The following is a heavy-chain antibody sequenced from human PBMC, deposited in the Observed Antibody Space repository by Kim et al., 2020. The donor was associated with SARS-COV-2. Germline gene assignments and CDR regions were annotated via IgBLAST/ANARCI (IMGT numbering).Heavy chain of an antibody. D-gene: IGHD7-27*01. J-gene: IGHJ6*02. CDR2: LNRDGSEK. CDR1: GFIFSTYG. V-gene: IGHV3-7*01. Sequence: GGSLRLSCEASGFIFSTYGMNWVRQAPGKGLQWVANLNRDGSEKYYVDSVKGRFTISRDNAKNSLYLQMNSLRAEDTAVYYCARGRGNWGCYYYYCMDVWGQGTTVTVSS. CDR3: ARGRGNWGCYYYYCMDV.